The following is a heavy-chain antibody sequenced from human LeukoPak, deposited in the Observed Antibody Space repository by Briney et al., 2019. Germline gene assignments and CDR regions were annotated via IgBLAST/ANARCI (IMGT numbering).Heavy chain of an antibody. D-gene: IGHD3-9*01. CDR3: ARAYYDILTGFLSFDP. CDR2: IYYSGST. CDR1: GGSISSYY. Sequence: SETLSLTCNVSGGSISSYYWSWIRQPPGKGLEWIGYIYYSGSTSYNPSLKSRVTISVDTSKNQFSLKLSSVTAADTAVYYCARAYYDILTGFLSFDPWGQGTLVTVSS. V-gene: IGHV4-59*01. J-gene: IGHJ5*02.